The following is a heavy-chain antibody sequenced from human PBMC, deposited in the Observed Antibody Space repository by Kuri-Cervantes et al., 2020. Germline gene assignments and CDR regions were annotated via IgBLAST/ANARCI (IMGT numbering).Heavy chain of an antibody. J-gene: IGHJ6*02. CDR3: AIIWFGELEIMDV. V-gene: IGHV3-30-3*01. D-gene: IGHD3-10*01. CDR2: ISYDGSNK. Sequence: LSLTCAASGFTFSSYAMHWVRQAPGKGLEWVAVISYDGSNKYYADSVKGRFTISRDNSKNTLYLQMNSLRAEDTAVYYCAIIWFGELEIMDVWGQGTTVTVSS. CDR1: GFTFSSYA.